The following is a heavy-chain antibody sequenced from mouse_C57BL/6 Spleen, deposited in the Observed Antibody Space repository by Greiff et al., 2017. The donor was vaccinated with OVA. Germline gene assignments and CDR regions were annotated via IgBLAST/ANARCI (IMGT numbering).Heavy chain of an antibody. J-gene: IGHJ4*01. Sequence: VQLQESGAELVRPGASVTLSCKASGYTFTDYEMHWVKQTPVHGLEWIGAIDPETGGTAYNQKFKGKAILTADKSYSTDYMELRSLTSADTAVDYGTRRDGSIPHYAKDYWGQGTSVTVSS. CDR2: IDPETGGT. D-gene: IGHD1-1*01. CDR1: GYTFTDYE. V-gene: IGHV1-15*01. CDR3: TRRDGSIPHYAKDY.